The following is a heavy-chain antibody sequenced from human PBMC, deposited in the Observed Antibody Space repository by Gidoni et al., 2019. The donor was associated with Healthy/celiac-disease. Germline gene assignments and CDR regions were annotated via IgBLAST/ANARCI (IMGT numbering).Heavy chain of an antibody. J-gene: IGHJ6*02. CDR2: ISAYNGTT. V-gene: IGHV1-18*01. CDR1: GYTFTSYG. CDR3: AGFRRRYYYYGMDV. Sequence: QVQLVQSGAEVKKPGASVKVSCKASGYTFTSYGISWVRQAPGQGLEWMGWISAYNGTTNYAQKLQGRVTMTTDTSTSTAYMELRSLGSDDTAVYYCAGFRRRYYYYGMDVWGQGTTVTVSS.